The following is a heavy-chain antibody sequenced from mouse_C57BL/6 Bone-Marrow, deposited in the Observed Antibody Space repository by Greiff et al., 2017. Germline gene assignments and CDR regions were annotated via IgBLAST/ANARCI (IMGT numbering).Heavy chain of an antibody. Sequence: QVQLQQPGAELVMPGASVKLSCKASGYTFTSYWMHWVKQRPGQGLEWIGEIDPSDSYTNYNQKVKGKFTLTVDKSSSTAYLQLSSLTSEDSAVYYCARSNWVYAMDYWGQGTSVTVSA. J-gene: IGHJ4*01. CDR2: IDPSDSYT. D-gene: IGHD4-1*02. CDR3: ARSNWVYAMDY. CDR1: GYTFTSYW. V-gene: IGHV1-69*01.